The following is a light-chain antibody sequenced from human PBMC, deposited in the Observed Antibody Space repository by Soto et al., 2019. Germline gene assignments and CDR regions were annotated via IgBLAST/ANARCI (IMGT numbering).Light chain of an antibody. CDR3: SSYTTIFTDV. V-gene: IGLV2-14*01. Sequence: QSVLTQPASVSGSPGHSITISFTGPSSDVGDYKYVSWYQQHPGKAPKLVISEASNRPSGISNRFSGSKSGNTASLTISWLQAEDEAEYYCSSYTTIFTDVVGTWTKVTVL. CDR2: EAS. CDR1: SSDVGDYKY. J-gene: IGLJ1*01.